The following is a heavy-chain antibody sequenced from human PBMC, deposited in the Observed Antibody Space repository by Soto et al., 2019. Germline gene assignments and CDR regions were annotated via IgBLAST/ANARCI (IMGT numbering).Heavy chain of an antibody. D-gene: IGHD3-22*01. CDR3: ARDGTYYYDSSGYYYFDY. Sequence: SQTLSLTCAISGDSVSSNSAAWNWIRQSPSRGLEWLGRTYYRSKWYNDYAVSVKSRITINPDTSKNQFSLQLNSVTPEDTAVYYCARDGTYYYDSSGYYYFDYWGQGTLVTVSS. CDR1: GDSVSSNSAA. J-gene: IGHJ4*02. V-gene: IGHV6-1*01. CDR2: TYYRSKWYN.